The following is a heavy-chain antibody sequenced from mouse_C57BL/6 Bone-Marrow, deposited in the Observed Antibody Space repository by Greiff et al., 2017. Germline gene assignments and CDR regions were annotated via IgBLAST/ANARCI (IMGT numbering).Heavy chain of an antibody. Sequence: VQLQQPGVELVRPGTSVKLSCKASGYTFTSYWMHWVKQRPGQGLEWIGVIDPSDSYTNYNQKFKGKATLTVDTSSSTAYMQLSSLTSEDSAVYYCLYYPSWFAYWGQGTLVTVSA. J-gene: IGHJ3*01. CDR3: LYYPSWFAY. CDR1: GYTFTSYW. D-gene: IGHD2-1*01. CDR2: IDPSDSYT. V-gene: IGHV1-59*01.